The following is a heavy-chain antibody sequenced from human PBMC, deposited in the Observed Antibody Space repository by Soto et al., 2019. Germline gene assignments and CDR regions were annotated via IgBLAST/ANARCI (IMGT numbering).Heavy chain of an antibody. D-gene: IGHD2-8*01. CDR2: ISSSSSYI. J-gene: IGHJ4*02. CDR3: ARDQGWYAN. Sequence: VGSLRLSCAASGFTFHNYSMNCVRQAPGKGLEWVSSISSSSSYIYYADSVKGRFTISRDNSKNTLYLQMNSLRAEDTAVYYCARDQGWYANWGQGTLVTVSS. V-gene: IGHV3-21*04. CDR1: GFTFHNYS.